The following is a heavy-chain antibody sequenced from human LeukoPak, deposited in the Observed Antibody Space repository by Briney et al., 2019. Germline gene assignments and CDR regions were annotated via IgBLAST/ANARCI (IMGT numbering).Heavy chain of an antibody. CDR1: GGTFSSYA. CDR3: ASAGTDYYYYMDV. J-gene: IGHJ6*03. Sequence: SVKVSCKASGGTFSSYAISWVRQAPGQGLEWMGGIIPIFGTANYAQKFQGRVTITTDESTSTAYMELSSLRSEDTAVYCCASAGTDYYYYMDVWGKGTTVTVSS. D-gene: IGHD6-13*01. V-gene: IGHV1-69*05. CDR2: IIPIFGTA.